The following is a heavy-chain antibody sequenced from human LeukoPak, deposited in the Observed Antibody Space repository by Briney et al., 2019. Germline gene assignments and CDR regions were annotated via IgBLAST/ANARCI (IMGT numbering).Heavy chain of an antibody. D-gene: IGHD3-3*01. Sequence: GGSLRLSCAASGFTFSSYEMNWVRQAPGKGLEWVAVISYDGGNKNYADSVKGRFTISRDNSKNTLYLQMNSLRAEDTAVYYCAKSSLGGYYDFWSGYPRTKNWFDPWGQGTLVTVSS. CDR3: AKSSLGGYYDFWSGYPRTKNWFDP. J-gene: IGHJ5*02. V-gene: IGHV3-30*18. CDR1: GFTFSSYE. CDR2: ISYDGGNK.